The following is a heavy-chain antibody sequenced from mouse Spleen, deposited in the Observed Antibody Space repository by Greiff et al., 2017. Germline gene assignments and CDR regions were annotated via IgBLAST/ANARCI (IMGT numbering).Heavy chain of an antibody. CDR3: ARPSSYYGSSLYYFDY. CDR1: GYTFTSYD. J-gene: IGHJ2*01. CDR2: IYPRDGST. D-gene: IGHD1-1*01. V-gene: IGHV1-85*01. Sequence: VKLMESGPELVKPGASVKLSCKASGYTFTSYDINWVKQRPGQGLEWIGWIYPRDGSTKYNEKFKGKATLTVDTSSSTAYMELHSLTSEDSAVYFCARPSSYYGSSLYYFDYWGQGTTLTVSS.